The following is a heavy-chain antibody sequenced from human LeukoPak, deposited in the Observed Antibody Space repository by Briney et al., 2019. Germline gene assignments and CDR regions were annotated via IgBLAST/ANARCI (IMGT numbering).Heavy chain of an antibody. D-gene: IGHD7-27*01. CDR2: ISYDGSNK. CDR3: AKDVDVGTLDY. CDR1: GFTFSSYG. J-gene: IGHJ4*02. Sequence: GRSLGLSCAASGFTFSSYGMHWVRQAPGKGLEWVAVISYDGSNKYYADSVKGRFTISRDNSKNTLYLQMNSLRAEDTAVYYCAKDVDVGTLDYWGQGTLVTVSS. V-gene: IGHV3-30*18.